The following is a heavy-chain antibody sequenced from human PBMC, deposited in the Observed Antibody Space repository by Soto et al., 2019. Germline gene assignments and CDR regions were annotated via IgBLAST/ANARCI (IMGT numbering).Heavy chain of an antibody. V-gene: IGHV3-23*01. Sequence: EVQLLESGGGLVQPGGSVRLSCAASGLTFGNYAMSWVRQAPGKGLEWVSAISGDSGRTYYADSVKGRFTISRDNSKNTLYLQMNPLRAEHTAVYYCAVTRNCGRDCSAASYWYFDIWGRGTLVTVSS. J-gene: IGHJ2*01. CDR3: AVTRNCGRDCSAASYWYFDI. D-gene: IGHD2-21*02. CDR1: GLTFGNYA. CDR2: ISGDSGRT.